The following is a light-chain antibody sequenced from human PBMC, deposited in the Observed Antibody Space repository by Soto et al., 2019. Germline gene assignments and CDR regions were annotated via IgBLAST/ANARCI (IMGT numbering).Light chain of an antibody. CDR1: QSISTY. Sequence: DIQMTQSPSSLSASVGDRVTITCRASQSISTYLNWYQHKPGKAPKLLIYSASSLQSGVPSRFSGSGSGTDFTLTVRGLQPEDLATYFCQQSYNSPWTFGQGTRVEIK. V-gene: IGKV1-39*01. CDR3: QQSYNSPWT. J-gene: IGKJ1*01. CDR2: SAS.